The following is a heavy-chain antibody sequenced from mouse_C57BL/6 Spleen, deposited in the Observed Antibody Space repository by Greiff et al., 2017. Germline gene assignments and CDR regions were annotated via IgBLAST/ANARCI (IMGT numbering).Heavy chain of an antibody. CDR1: GYSFTGYY. Sequence: VQLQQSGPELVKPGASVKISCKASGYSFTGYYMNWVKQSPEKSLEWIGEINPSTGGTTYNQKFKAKATLTVDKSSSTAYMQLKSLPSEDSAVYYCVYGNFLYYFDYWGQGTTLTVSS. V-gene: IGHV1-42*01. CDR3: VYGNFLYYFDY. D-gene: IGHD2-10*02. J-gene: IGHJ2*01. CDR2: INPSTGGT.